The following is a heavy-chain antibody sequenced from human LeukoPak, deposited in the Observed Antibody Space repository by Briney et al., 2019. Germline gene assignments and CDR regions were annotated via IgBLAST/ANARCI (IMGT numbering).Heavy chain of an antibody. Sequence: AGGSLRLSCAASGFTFSDYAMHWVRQAPGKGLEFVSVIGPIGVYTYYANSVKGRFTISRDNSKNTLYLQMNSLRVEDTAVYYCAKTRVVTITTGAFDIWGQGTMVTVSS. V-gene: IGHV3-64*01. J-gene: IGHJ3*02. CDR2: IGPIGVYT. D-gene: IGHD5-12*01. CDR3: AKTRVVTITTGAFDI. CDR1: GFTFSDYA.